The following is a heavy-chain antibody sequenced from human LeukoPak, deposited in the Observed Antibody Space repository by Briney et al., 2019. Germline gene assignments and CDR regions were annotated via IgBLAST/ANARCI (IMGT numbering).Heavy chain of an antibody. Sequence: ASVKVSCKASGYTFTSYGISWVRQAPGRGLEWMGWISAYNGNTNYAQKLQGRVTMTTDTSTSTAYMELRSLRSDDTAVYYCARDLGAAGRNWFDPWGQGTLVTVSS. J-gene: IGHJ5*02. CDR3: ARDLGAAGRNWFDP. CDR1: GYTFTSYG. CDR2: ISAYNGNT. V-gene: IGHV1-18*01. D-gene: IGHD6-13*01.